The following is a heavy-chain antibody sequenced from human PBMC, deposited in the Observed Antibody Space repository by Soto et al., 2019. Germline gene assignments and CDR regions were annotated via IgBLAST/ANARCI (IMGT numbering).Heavy chain of an antibody. CDR2: ISWNSGSI. D-gene: IGHD6-6*01. CDR3: AKDYAARPRAYYYYGMDV. V-gene: IGHV3-9*01. Sequence: PGGSLRLSCAASGFTFDDYAMHWFRQAPGKGLEWVSGISWNSGSIGYADSVKGRFTISRDNAKNSLYLQMNSLRAEDTALYYCAKDYAARPRAYYYYGMDVWGQGTTVTV. J-gene: IGHJ6*02. CDR1: GFTFDDYA.